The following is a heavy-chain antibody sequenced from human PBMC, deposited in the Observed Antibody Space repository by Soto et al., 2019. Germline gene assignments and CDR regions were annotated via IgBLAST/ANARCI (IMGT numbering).Heavy chain of an antibody. V-gene: IGHV1-69*13. Sequence: SVKVSCKASGGTFSSYAISWVRQAPGQGLEWMGGIIPIFGTANYAQKFQGRVTITADESTSTAYMELSSLRSEDTAAYYCGSSSSHGPGTKYYYYYYGMDVWGQGTTVTVSS. D-gene: IGHD6-6*01. CDR3: GSSSSHGPGTKYYYYYYGMDV. CDR2: IIPIFGTA. J-gene: IGHJ6*02. CDR1: GGTFSSYA.